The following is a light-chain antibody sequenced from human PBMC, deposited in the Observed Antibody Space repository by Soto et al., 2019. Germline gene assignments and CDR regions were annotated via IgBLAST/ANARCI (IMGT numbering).Light chain of an antibody. CDR1: QGIGVY. CDR2: AAS. V-gene: IGKV1-27*01. Sequence: DIQMTQSPSSLSASFGDRVTITCRASQGIGVYLAWFQQKPGNAPKLLIYAASTLQSGVPSRFSGSGSGTDFTLTISRLPPEDVATYYWQKYNSAPLTFGGGTKVEIK. CDR3: QKYNSAPLT. J-gene: IGKJ4*01.